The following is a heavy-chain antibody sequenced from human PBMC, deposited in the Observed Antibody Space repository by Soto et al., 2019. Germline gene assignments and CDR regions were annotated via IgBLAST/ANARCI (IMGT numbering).Heavy chain of an antibody. CDR3: ARPSVAIFGILNPFDY. CDR1: GGSISSSSSY. D-gene: IGHD3-3*01. CDR2: IYYSGST. J-gene: IGHJ4*02. Sequence: SETLSLTCTVSGGSISSSSSYWGWIRQPPGKGLEWIGSIYYSGSTYYNPSLKSRVTISVDTSKNQFSLKLSSVTAADTAVYYCARPSVAIFGILNPFDYWGQGTLVTVSS. V-gene: IGHV4-39*01.